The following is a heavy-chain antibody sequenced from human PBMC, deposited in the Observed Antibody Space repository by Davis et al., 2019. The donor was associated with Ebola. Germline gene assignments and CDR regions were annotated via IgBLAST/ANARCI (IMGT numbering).Heavy chain of an antibody. V-gene: IGHV6-1*01. CDR1: GDTVSSIDGA. J-gene: IGHJ6*04. CDR2: TYYSSKWYY. CDR3: ARGWLRRGMDV. D-gene: IGHD5-18*01. Sequence: HSQTLSLTCDTSGDTVSSIDGAWNWIRQSPSRGLEWLGRTYYSSKWYYDYAVSVKSRITINPDTSKNQFTLQLTSVTPEDTALYYCARGWLRRGMDVWGEGTTVTVSS.